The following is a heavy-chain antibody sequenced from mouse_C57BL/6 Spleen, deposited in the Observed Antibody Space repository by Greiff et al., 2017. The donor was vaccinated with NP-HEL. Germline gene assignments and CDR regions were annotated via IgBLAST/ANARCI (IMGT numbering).Heavy chain of an antibody. CDR3: ARDTTVVEDFDV. D-gene: IGHD1-1*01. CDR1: GYTFTYYY. Sequence: VQLQQSGPELVKPGASVKISCKASGYTFTYYYMNWVMQSHGKSLEWIGDINPNNGGTSYNQKFKGKATLTVDKSSSTAYMELRSLTSEDSAVYYCARDTTVVEDFDVWGTGTTVTVSS. CDR2: INPNNGGT. V-gene: IGHV1-26*01. J-gene: IGHJ1*03.